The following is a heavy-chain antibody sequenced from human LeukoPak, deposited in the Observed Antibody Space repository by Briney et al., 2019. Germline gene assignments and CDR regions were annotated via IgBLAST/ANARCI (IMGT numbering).Heavy chain of an antibody. CDR3: ARAYGSGRYYYYYGMDV. V-gene: IGHV1-8*01. CDR2: MNPNSGNT. D-gene: IGHD3-10*01. J-gene: IGHJ6*02. Sequence: ASVKVSCTASGYTFTSYDINWVRQATGQGLEWMGRMNPNSGNTGYAQKFQGRVTMTRNTSISTAYMELSSLRSEDTAVYYCARAYGSGRYYYYYGMDVWGQGTTVTVSS. CDR1: GYTFTSYD.